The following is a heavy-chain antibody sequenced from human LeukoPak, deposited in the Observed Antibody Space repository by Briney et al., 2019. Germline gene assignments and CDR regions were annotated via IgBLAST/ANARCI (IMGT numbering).Heavy chain of an antibody. D-gene: IGHD2-2*01. CDR2: MNPNSGNT. V-gene: IGHV1-8*01. Sequence: ASVKVSCKASGYTFTSYDINWVRQATGQGLEWMGWMNPNSGNTGYAQKFQGRVTMTRNTSISTAYMELSSLRSEDTAVYYCAREGCSSTSCQPRAGYHYYMDVWGKGTTVTVSS. CDR1: GYTFTSYD. J-gene: IGHJ6*03. CDR3: AREGCSSTSCQPRAGYHYYMDV.